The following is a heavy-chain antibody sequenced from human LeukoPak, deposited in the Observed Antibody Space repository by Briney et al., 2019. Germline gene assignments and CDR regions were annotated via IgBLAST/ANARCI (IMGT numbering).Heavy chain of an antibody. V-gene: IGHV4-34*01. Sequence: PSETLSLTXAVYGGPFSGYYWSWIRQPPGKGLEWIGEINHSGSTNYNPSLKSRVTISVDTSKNQFSLKLSSVTAADTAVYYCARDPYYYGSGSYFDYWGQGTLVTVSS. D-gene: IGHD3-10*01. CDR3: ARDPYYYGSGSYFDY. CDR1: GGPFSGYY. J-gene: IGHJ4*02. CDR2: INHSGST.